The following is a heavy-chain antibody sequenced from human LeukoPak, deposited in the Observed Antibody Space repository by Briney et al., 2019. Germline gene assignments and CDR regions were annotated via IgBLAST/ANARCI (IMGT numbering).Heavy chain of an antibody. V-gene: IGHV1-69*05. D-gene: IGHD1-26*01. CDR1: GGTFSSYA. CDR2: IIPIFGTA. CDR3: ARGRLIVGARGYFDY. Sequence: ASVKVSCKASGGTFSSYAISWVRQAPGQGLEWMGGIIPIFGTANYAQKFQGRVTITTDESTSTAYMELSSLRSEDTAVYYCARGRLIVGARGYFDYWGQGTLVTVSS. J-gene: IGHJ4*02.